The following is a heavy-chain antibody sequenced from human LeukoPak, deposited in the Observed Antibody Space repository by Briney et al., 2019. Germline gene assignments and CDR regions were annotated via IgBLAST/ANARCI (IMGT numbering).Heavy chain of an antibody. J-gene: IGHJ3*02. D-gene: IGHD2-2*01. CDR2: SGST. CDR1: GYSISSGYY. Sequence: SETLSLTCTVSGYSISSGYYWGWIRQPPGKGLEWIGSGSTYYNPSLKSRVTISVDTSKNQFSLKLSSVTAADTAVYYCARRMGQYCSSTSCYRLGAFDIWGQGTMVTVSS. CDR3: ARRMGQYCSSTSCYRLGAFDI. V-gene: IGHV4-38-2*02.